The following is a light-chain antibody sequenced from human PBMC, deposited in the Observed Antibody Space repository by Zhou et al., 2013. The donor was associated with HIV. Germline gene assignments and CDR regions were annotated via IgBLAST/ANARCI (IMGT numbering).Light chain of an antibody. CDR2: DAT. J-gene: IGKJ2*01. Sequence: DIQMTQSPSSLSASVGDRVTITCQASQDIRSCLHWYQQKPGKAPKLLIYDATNLETGVPSRFSGSGSGTDFTFTISSLQPEDIATYYCQQYDNLPYTFGQGTKLEIK. CDR1: QDIRSC. CDR3: QQYDNLPYT. V-gene: IGKV1-33*01.